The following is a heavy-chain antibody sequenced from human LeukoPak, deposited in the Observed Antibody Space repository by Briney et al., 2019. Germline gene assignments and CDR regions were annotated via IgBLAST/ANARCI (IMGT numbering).Heavy chain of an antibody. V-gene: IGHV3-7*03. J-gene: IGHJ6*02. D-gene: IGHD4-17*01. CDR2: IKQDGSEK. CDR1: GFTFSSYW. Sequence: GGSLRLSCAASGFTFSSYWMSWVRQAPGKGLEWVANIKQDGSEKYYVDSVKGRFTISRDNAKNSLYLQMNSLRAEDTAVYYCARESGLSLWDGDYYHYYYYGMDVWAKGPRSPSP. CDR3: ARESGLSLWDGDYYHYYYYGMDV.